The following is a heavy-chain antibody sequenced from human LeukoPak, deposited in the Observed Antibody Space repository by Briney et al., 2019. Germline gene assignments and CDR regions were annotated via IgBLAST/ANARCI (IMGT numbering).Heavy chain of an antibody. CDR3: ARNLFGTGNWFDP. V-gene: IGHV4-61*02. Sequence: SETLSLTCTVSGGSISSGSYYWSWIRQPAGKGLEWIGRIYTSGSTNYNPSLKSRVTISVDTSKNQFSLKLSSVTAADTAVYYCARNLFGTGNWFDPWGQGTLVTVSS. D-gene: IGHD1-14*01. CDR1: GGSISSGSYY. J-gene: IGHJ5*02. CDR2: IYTSGST.